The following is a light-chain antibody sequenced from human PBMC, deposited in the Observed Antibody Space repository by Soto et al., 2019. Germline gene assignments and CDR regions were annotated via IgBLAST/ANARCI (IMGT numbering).Light chain of an antibody. CDR2: RNN. CDR1: SSNIGSNY. CDR3: AAWDDSLSAHWV. J-gene: IGLJ3*02. Sequence: QSVLTQPPSASGTPGQRVTISCSGSSSNIGSNYVYWYQQLPGTAPKLLIYRNNQRPSGVPDRFSGSKSGTSASLAISGLRSEDEADSYCAAWDDSLSAHWVFGGGTKLTVL. V-gene: IGLV1-47*01.